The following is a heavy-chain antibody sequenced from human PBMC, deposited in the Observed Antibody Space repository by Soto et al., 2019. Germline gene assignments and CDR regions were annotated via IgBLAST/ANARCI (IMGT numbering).Heavy chain of an antibody. Sequence: SLSLTCSVPGGSIAIGGYYWCWIRRHPGKGLEWSGYIYYSGRTYYNPSLKSRLTISVDTSKNQFSLGLSSVTAADTAVYYCARVTDYYISIDYWGLGTLVTVSP. J-gene: IGHJ4*02. D-gene: IGHD3-9*01. CDR3: ARVTDYYISIDY. V-gene: IGHV4-31*03. CDR1: GGSIAIGGYY. CDR2: IYYSGRT.